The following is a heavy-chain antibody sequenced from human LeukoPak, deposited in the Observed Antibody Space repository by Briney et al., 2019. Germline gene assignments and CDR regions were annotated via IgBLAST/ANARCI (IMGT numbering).Heavy chain of an antibody. Sequence: SETLSLTCTVSGGSISSSSYYWGWIRQPPGKGLEWIGSIYYSGSTYYNPSLKSRVTISVDTSKNQFSLKLSSVTAADTAVYYCARHEEEDGYNAKTFDFWGQGTLVTVSS. J-gene: IGHJ4*02. CDR1: GGSISSSSYY. CDR3: ARHEEEDGYNAKTFDF. D-gene: IGHD5-24*01. CDR2: IYYSGST. V-gene: IGHV4-39*01.